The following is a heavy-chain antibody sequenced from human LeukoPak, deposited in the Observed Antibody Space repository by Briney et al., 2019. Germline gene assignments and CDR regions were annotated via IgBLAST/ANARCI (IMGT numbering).Heavy chain of an antibody. V-gene: IGHV4-34*01. CDR1: GGSFSGYY. Sequence: SETLSLTCAVYGGSFSGYYWSWIRQPPGKGLEWIGEINHSGSTNYNPSLKSRVTISVDTSKNQFSLKLSSVTAAGTAVYYCARGRPNEGYCSGGSCYGLDYWGQGTLVTVSS. J-gene: IGHJ4*02. CDR2: INHSGST. CDR3: ARGRPNEGYCSGGSCYGLDY. D-gene: IGHD2-15*01.